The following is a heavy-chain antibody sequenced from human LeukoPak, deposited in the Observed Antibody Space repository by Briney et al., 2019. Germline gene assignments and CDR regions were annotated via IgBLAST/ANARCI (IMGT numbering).Heavy chain of an antibody. Sequence: GESLKISCKGSGYSFTNYWIGWVRQMPGKGLEWMGIIYPGDSDTRYSPSFQGQVAISAEKSISTAYLQWSSLKASDTALYYCASRKKGMASAGFDYWGQGTLVTVSS. D-gene: IGHD5-24*01. CDR3: ASRKKGMASAGFDY. CDR1: GYSFTNYW. V-gene: IGHV5-51*03. J-gene: IGHJ4*02. CDR2: IYPGDSDT.